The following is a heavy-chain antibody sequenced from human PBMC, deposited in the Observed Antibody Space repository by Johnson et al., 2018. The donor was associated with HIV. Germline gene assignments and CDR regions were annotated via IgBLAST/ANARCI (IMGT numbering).Heavy chain of an antibody. Sequence: VQLVESGGGLVQPGGSLRLSCAASGFTFSSYAMHWVRQAPGKGLEYVSAISSNGGSTYYANSVKGRFTISRDNSKNTLYLQMGSLRAEDTAVYYCARGGNEIDAFDIWGQGTMVTVSS. CDR2: ISSNGGST. V-gene: IGHV3-64*01. CDR3: ARGGNEIDAFDI. J-gene: IGHJ3*02. CDR1: GFTFSSYA. D-gene: IGHD1-1*01.